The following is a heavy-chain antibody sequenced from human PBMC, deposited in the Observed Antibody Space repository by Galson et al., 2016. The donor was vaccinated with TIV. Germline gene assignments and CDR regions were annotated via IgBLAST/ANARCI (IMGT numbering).Heavy chain of an antibody. CDR2: VNPYNGNT. Sequence: QSGAEVKKPGESLKISCKASGYNFFSYEINWVRQAAGQGLEWVGWVNPYNGNTGYAQKFQGRVTMTRNISISTVYMEVNSLRFEDTAVYFCARYQGGVTAQDSNYYYAMDVWGQGTTVAVSS. CDR3: ARYQGGVTAQDSNYYYAMDV. D-gene: IGHD2-21*02. V-gene: IGHV1-8*02. CDR1: GYNFFSYE. J-gene: IGHJ6*02.